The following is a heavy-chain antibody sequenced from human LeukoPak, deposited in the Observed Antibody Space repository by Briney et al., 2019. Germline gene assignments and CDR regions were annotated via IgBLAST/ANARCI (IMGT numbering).Heavy chain of an antibody. CDR3: AKARLRGDNRYYFDY. J-gene: IGHJ4*02. D-gene: IGHD5-12*01. CDR1: GFTFSSYG. CDR2: ISYDGSNK. Sequence: GGSLRLSCAASGFTFSSYGMHWVRQAPGKGLEWVAVISYDGSNKYYADSVKGRFTISRDNSKNTLYLQMNSLRAEDTAVYYCAKARLRGDNRYYFDYWGQGTLVTVSS. V-gene: IGHV3-30*18.